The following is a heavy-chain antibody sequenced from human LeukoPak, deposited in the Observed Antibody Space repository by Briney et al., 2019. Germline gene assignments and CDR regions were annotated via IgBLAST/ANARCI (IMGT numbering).Heavy chain of an antibody. CDR3: ARVPTRRFSAMVRGLTRKIDY. CDR2: INHSGST. J-gene: IGHJ4*02. D-gene: IGHD3-10*01. V-gene: IGHV4-34*01. Sequence: SETLSLTCAVYGGSFSGYYWSWIRQPPGKGLEWIGEINHSGSTNYNPSLKSRVTISVDTSKNQFSLKLSSVTAADTAVYYCARVPTRRFSAMVRGLTRKIDYWGQGTLVTVSS. CDR1: GGSFSGYY.